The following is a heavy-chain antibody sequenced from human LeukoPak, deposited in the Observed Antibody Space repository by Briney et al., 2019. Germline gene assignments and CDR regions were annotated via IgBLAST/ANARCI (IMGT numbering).Heavy chain of an antibody. CDR3: TRGRAISGTNWFDP. CDR2: ISPDGSST. V-gene: IGHV3-74*01. D-gene: IGHD3-10*01. Sequence: GGPQRLSCAASGFTFSYYRQHWPRQARGKRLMWVSRISPDGSSTTYADSVKGRFTISRDNAKNTLYLQMNSLRAEDTAVYYCTRGRAISGTNWFDPWGQGTLVTVSS. J-gene: IGHJ5*02. CDR1: GFTFSYYR.